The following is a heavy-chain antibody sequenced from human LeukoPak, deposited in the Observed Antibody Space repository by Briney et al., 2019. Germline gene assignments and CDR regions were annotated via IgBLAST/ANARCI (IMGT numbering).Heavy chain of an antibody. J-gene: IGHJ3*02. CDR2: ISGSGGST. Sequence: GGSLRLSCAASGFTFSSYAMSWVRQAPGKGLEWVSAISGSGGSTYYADSVKGRFTISRDNSKNTLYLQMNSLRAEDTAVYYCAKSKWDSSSWGDAFGIWGQGTTVIVSS. CDR3: AKSKWDSSSWGDAFGI. CDR1: GFTFSSYA. V-gene: IGHV3-23*01. D-gene: IGHD6-13*01.